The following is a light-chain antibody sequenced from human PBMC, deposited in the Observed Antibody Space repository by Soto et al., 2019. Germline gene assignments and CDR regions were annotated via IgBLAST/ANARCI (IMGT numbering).Light chain of an antibody. CDR2: GAS. J-gene: IGKJ1*01. V-gene: IGKV3-20*01. CDR3: QQYYSSPPT. CDR1: QSVTSNY. Sequence: EIMLTQSPGTLSLSPGERATLSCRASQSVTSNYLAWYQRKPVQAPILLNYGASSRATGIPARFSGSGSGTDFSLTTTSLQPEDFQAYYCQQYYSSPPTFGQGTKVEIK.